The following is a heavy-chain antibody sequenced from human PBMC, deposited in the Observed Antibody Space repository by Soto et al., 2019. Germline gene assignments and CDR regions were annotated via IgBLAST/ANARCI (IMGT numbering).Heavy chain of an antibody. CDR3: ARGSGLVHYYYYYGMDV. D-gene: IGHD6-19*01. Sequence: SVKGSCKASGGTFSSYAISWVRQAPGQGLEWMGGIIPIFGTANYAQKFQGRVTITADESTSTAYMELSSLRSEDTAVYYCARGSGLVHYYYYYGMDVWGQGTTVTVSS. J-gene: IGHJ6*02. CDR1: GGTFSSYA. CDR2: IIPIFGTA. V-gene: IGHV1-69*13.